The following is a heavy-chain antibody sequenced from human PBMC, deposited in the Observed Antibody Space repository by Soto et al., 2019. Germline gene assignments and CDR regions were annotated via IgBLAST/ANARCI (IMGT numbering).Heavy chain of an antibody. CDR3: VRVVAIPGYPDH. D-gene: IGHD5-12*01. V-gene: IGHV1-69*12. CDR2: IVPIVGTT. Sequence: QVQLVQSGAEVRQPASSVKVSCKTSGGTFSSYAISWVRQAPGQGLKWMGGIVPIVGTTTYAQKFQGRVTITADEATSTAYMQLSRLRSDDTAVYYCVRVVAIPGYPDHWGQGTLVTVSS. CDR1: GGTFSSYA. J-gene: IGHJ4*02.